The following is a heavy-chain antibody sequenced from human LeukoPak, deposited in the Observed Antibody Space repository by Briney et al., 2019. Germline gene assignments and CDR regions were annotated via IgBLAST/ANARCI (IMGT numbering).Heavy chain of an antibody. CDR1: GFTFDDYA. CDR2: ISWNSGSI. J-gene: IGHJ4*02. D-gene: IGHD1-14*01. CDR3: AKDHRGPFDC. Sequence: GRSLRLSCAASGFTFDDYAVHWVRQAPGKGLEWVSGISWNSGSIGYADSVKGRFTISRDNAKNSLYLQMNSLRAEDTALYYCAKDHRGPFDCWGQGTLVTVSS. V-gene: IGHV3-9*01.